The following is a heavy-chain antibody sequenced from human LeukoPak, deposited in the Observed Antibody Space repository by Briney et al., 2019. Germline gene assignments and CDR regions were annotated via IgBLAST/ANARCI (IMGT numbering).Heavy chain of an antibody. D-gene: IGHD2-15*01. CDR1: GFTFSTSW. V-gene: IGHV3-7*01. CDR3: GRWGIAAALDR. CDR2: IKQDGSEK. J-gene: IGHJ5*02. Sequence: GGSLRLSCAASGFTFSTSWMSWVRLAPGRGLEWVANIKQDGSEKNYVDSVKGRFTISRDNAKDLLYLQMNSLRGDDSGVYYCGRWGIAAALDRWGQGTQVTVCS.